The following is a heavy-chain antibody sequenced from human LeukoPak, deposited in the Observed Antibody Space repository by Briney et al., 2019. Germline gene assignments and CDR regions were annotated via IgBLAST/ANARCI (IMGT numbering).Heavy chain of an antibody. J-gene: IGHJ5*02. V-gene: IGHV4-39*01. CDR2: IYYTGTA. Sequence: SETLSLTCTVSGGSIRDTSYYWVWIRQPPGKELEWIGLIYYTGTAYYNPSLKTRLTISVDTSRDQFSRRLSSVTAADTAVYYCARLVHYPNSRTRPNWFDPWGQGTLVSVSS. D-gene: IGHD3-10*01. CDR3: ARLVHYPNSRTRPNWFDP. CDR1: GGSIRDTSYY.